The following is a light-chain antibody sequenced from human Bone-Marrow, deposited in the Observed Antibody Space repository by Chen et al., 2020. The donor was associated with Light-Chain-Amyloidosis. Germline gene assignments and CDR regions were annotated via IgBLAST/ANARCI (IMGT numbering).Light chain of an antibody. CDR3: QNYTSRSRALT. CDR2: KSS. J-gene: IGKJ4*01. CDR1: QSVDSW. V-gene: IGKV1-5*03. Sequence: DIQMTQSPSTLSASVGDRVTITCRASQSVDSWLAWYQQKPGQAPKLLIYKSSTLQSGVPSRFSGSGSGTEFTLTISSLQTDDLATYYCQNYTSRSRALTFGGGTKVEI.